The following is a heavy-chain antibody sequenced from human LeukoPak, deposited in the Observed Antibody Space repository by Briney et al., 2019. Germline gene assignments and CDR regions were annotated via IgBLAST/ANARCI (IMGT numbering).Heavy chain of an antibody. CDR2: IRQDGSEK. V-gene: IGHV3-7*03. Sequence: GGSLRLSCAASGFTFSSYWMSWVRQAPGKGLEWVANIRQDGSEKYYVDSVKGRFTISRDNAKNSLYLQMNSLRAEDTALYYCAKEGFRSRYGMDVWGQGTTVTVSS. J-gene: IGHJ6*02. D-gene: IGHD3-10*01. CDR3: AKEGFRSRYGMDV. CDR1: GFTFSSYW.